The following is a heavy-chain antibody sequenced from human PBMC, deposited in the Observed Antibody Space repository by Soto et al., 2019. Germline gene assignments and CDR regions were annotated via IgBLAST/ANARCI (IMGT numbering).Heavy chain of an antibody. D-gene: IGHD2-2*01. V-gene: IGHV3-30-3*01. J-gene: IGHJ4*02. CDR1: GFTFSSYA. CDR3: ARAYFISTSCYLGYQDYFDY. CDR2: ISYDGSNK. Sequence: QVQLVESGGGVVQPGRSLRLSCAASGFTFSSYAMHWVRQAPGKGLEWVAVISYDGSNKYYADSVKGRFTISRDNSKNTLYLQMNSLRAEDTAVYFCARAYFISTSCYLGYQDYFDYWGQGTLLTVSS.